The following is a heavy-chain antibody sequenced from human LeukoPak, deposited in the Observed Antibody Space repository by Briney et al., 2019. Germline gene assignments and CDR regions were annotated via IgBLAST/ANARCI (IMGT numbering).Heavy chain of an antibody. D-gene: IGHD5-24*01. CDR2: ISSSSGYI. CDR3: ARSMGYYYYYMDV. CDR1: GFTFSSYS. Sequence: GGSLRLSCGASGFTFSSYSMNWVRQTPGKGLEWVSSISSSSGYIYYADSVKGRFTISRDNAKNSLYLQMNSLRAEDTAVYYCARSMGYYYYYMDVWGKGTTVTVSS. J-gene: IGHJ6*03. V-gene: IGHV3-21*01.